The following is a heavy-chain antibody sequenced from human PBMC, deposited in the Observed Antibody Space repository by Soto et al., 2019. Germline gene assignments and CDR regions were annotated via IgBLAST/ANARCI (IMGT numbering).Heavy chain of an antibody. Sequence: EVQLFESGGGLVQPGGSLRLSCAASGFTFSSYAMSWVRQAPGKGLEWVSAISGSGGSTYYADSVKGRFTISRDNSKNTLYLQMNSLRAEDTAVYYCAKDMKYYDFWSGYPEIDYFDYWGQGTLVTVSS. D-gene: IGHD3-3*01. J-gene: IGHJ4*02. CDR2: ISGSGGST. CDR1: GFTFSSYA. CDR3: AKDMKYYDFWSGYPEIDYFDY. V-gene: IGHV3-23*01.